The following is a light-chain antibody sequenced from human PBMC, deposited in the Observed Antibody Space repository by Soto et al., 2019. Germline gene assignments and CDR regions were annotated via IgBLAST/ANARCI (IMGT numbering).Light chain of an antibody. CDR2: DAS. CDR3: QQFKSYPLT. CDR1: ESISGR. Sequence: DIQMAQSPSSLSASVGGRVTMACRASESISGRLAWYQQKPGKAPKLLIYDASTLQSGVPSRFSGSGSGTDFTLTISSLQPEDFATYYCQQFKSYPLTFGQGTKVDIK. J-gene: IGKJ4*01. V-gene: IGKV1-5*01.